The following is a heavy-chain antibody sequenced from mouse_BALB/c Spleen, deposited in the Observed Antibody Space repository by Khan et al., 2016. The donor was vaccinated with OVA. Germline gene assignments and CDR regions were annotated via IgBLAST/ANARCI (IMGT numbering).Heavy chain of an antibody. CDR2: INTYTGKA. CDR1: GYTFTNYG. V-gene: IGHV9-1*02. CDR3: ARLTSYWYSDI. Sequence: QIQLVQSGPELKKPGETVKISCKASGYTFTNYGMNWVKQAPGKGLKWMGWINTYTGKATYGDDFKGRFALSLETSASTAYLQINNLINEDMATXFCARLTSYWYSDIWGAGTTVTAPS. J-gene: IGHJ1*01.